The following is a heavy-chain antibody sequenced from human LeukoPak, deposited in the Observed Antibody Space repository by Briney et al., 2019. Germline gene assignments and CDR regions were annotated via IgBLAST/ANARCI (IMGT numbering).Heavy chain of an antibody. D-gene: IGHD3-9*01. J-gene: IGHJ4*02. CDR2: ISSSSTI. CDR3: VTDGENLLVRAIDW. Sequence: GGSLRLSCAASGFTFRSYRMHWVRQAPGKGLECVSYISSSSTIYYADSVKGRFTISRDNAKNTLYLKMNSLRDEDTAVYYWVTDGENLLVRAIDWGGQGTLVTVS. V-gene: IGHV3-48*02. CDR1: GFTFRSYR.